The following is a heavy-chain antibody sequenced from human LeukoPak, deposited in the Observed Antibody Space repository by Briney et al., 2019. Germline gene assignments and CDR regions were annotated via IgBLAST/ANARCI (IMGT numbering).Heavy chain of an antibody. Sequence: QPGGSLRLSCAASGFTFDDYAMHWVRQVPGKGLEWVAGISWRSHNIHYADSVKGRFTISRDNARNSLYLQMNSLRPEETALYYCAKAYCSSFDCSCFDSWGQGTLVTVSS. CDR1: GFTFDDYA. CDR3: AKAYCSSFDCSCFDS. D-gene: IGHD2-2*01. CDR2: ISWRSHNI. V-gene: IGHV3-9*01. J-gene: IGHJ4*02.